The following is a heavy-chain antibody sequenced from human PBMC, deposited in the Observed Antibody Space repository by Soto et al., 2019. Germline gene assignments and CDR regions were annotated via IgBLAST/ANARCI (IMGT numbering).Heavy chain of an antibody. CDR2: ISYDGINK. V-gene: IGHV3-30*18. J-gene: IGHJ5*02. D-gene: IGHD5-12*01. CDR3: VKWRDLLPWVWFDP. CDR1: GFTFNTHG. Sequence: QVPLVESGGGVVQPGRSLRLSYEASGFTFNTHGMHWVRQAPGKGLEWLAVISYDGINKYYADSVKGRFTISRDNSKNTLFVQMNSLRPEDTAVYYCVKWRDLLPWVWFDPWGQGALVTVSS.